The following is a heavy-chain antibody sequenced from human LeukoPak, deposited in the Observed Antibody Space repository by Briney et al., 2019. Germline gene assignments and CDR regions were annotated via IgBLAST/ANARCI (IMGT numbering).Heavy chain of an antibody. V-gene: IGHV3-23*01. CDR1: GFTFSSYV. D-gene: IGHD2-15*01. CDR3: EVVVAASYDY. CDR2: ISGSGGST. Sequence: GGSLRLSCAASGFTFSSYVMSWVRQAPGKGLEWVSAISGSGGSTYYADSVKGRFTISRDNSKNTLYLQMNSLRAEDTAVYYCEVVVAASYDYWGQGTLVTVSS. J-gene: IGHJ4*02.